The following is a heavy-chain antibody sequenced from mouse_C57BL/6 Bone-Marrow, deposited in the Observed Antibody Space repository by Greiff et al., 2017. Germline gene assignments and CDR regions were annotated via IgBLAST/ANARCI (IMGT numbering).Heavy chain of an antibody. CDR3: ARGTTVVATDY. Sequence: QVQLQQPGAELVKPGASVKMSCKASGYTFTSYWITWVKQRPGQGLEWIGDIYPGSGSTNYNEKFKSKATLTVDTSSSTAYVQLSSLTSEDSAVYYCARGTTVVATDYWGQGTTLTVSS. D-gene: IGHD1-1*01. V-gene: IGHV1-55*01. CDR1: GYTFTSYW. CDR2: IYPGSGST. J-gene: IGHJ2*01.